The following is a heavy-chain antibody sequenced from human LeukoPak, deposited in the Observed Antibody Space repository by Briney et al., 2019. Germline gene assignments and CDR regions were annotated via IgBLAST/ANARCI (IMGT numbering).Heavy chain of an antibody. J-gene: IGHJ3*02. CDR2: ISYDGSNK. CDR1: GFTFSSYG. Sequence: GGSLRLSCAASGFTFSSYGMHWVRQAPGKGLEWVAVISYDGSNKYYADSVKGRFTISRDNSKNTLYLQMNSLRAEDTAVYYCARAEDDYSSSWYNAFDIWGQGTRVTVSS. CDR3: ARAEDDYSSSWYNAFDI. V-gene: IGHV3-30*03. D-gene: IGHD6-13*01.